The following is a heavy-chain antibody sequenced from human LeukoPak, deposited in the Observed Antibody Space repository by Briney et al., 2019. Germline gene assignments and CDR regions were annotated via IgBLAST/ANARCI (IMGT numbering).Heavy chain of an antibody. Sequence: SETLSLTCTVSGGSISSSSYYWGWIRQPPGKGLEWIGSIYYSGSTYYNPSLKSRVTISVDTSKNQFSLKLSSVTAADTAVYYCARGGGPPPGCSGGSCYSEFDYWGQGTLVTVSS. D-gene: IGHD2-15*01. CDR1: GGSISSSSYY. CDR3: ARGGGPPPGCSGGSCYSEFDY. CDR2: IYYSGST. J-gene: IGHJ4*02. V-gene: IGHV4-39*07.